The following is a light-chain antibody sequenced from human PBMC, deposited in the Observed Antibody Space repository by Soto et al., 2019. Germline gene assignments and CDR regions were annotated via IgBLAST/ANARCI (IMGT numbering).Light chain of an antibody. V-gene: IGKV1-39*01. CDR3: QQSDSLPPT. J-gene: IGKJ1*01. CDR1: QSISTY. CDR2: AAT. Sequence: DIQMTQSPSSLSASVGDRVTITCRASQSISTYLIWYQQKPGIAPKLLIYAATKLQSGVPSRFSGSGFGTDFTLTINCLQPEDFATYFCQQSDSLPPTFGQGTEVEIK.